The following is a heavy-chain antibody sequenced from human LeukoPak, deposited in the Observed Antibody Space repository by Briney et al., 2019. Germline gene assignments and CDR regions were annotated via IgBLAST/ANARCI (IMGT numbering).Heavy chain of an antibody. V-gene: IGHV3-21*01. Sequence: GGSLRLSCAASGFTFSSYSMNWVRQAPGKGLEWVSSISSSSSYIYYADSGKGRFTISRANAKNSLYLQMKCLRAEDTAVYYCARGLPPVMKYYFDYWGQGTLVTVSS. CDR1: GFTFSSYS. CDR3: ARGLPPVMKYYFDY. D-gene: IGHD4-11*01. CDR2: ISSSSSYI. J-gene: IGHJ4*02.